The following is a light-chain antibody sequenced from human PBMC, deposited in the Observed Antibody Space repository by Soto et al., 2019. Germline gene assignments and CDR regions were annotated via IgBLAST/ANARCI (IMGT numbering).Light chain of an antibody. V-gene: IGKV3-15*01. CDR2: GAS. CDR1: QSVSSN. Sequence: EIVMTQSPATLSGSPGERATLSCRASQSVSSNLAWYQQKPGQAPRLLIYGASTRATGIPARFSGSGSGTEFTLTISSLQSEDFAVYYCQQYNNWRTFGQGTKV. CDR3: QQYNNWRT. J-gene: IGKJ1*01.